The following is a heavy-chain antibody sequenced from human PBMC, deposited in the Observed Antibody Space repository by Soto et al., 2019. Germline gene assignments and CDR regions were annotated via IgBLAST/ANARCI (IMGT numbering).Heavy chain of an antibody. Sequence: AGGSLRLSCAASGFTFSSYGMHWVRQAPGKGLEWVAVISYDGSSTYYADSVKGRFTISRDNSKSTLYLQMNSLRAEDTALYYCAKGRSYYYYYGVDVWGQGTTVTVSS. J-gene: IGHJ6*02. CDR3: AKGRSYYYYYGVDV. CDR2: ISYDGSST. V-gene: IGHV3-30*18. CDR1: GFTFSSYG.